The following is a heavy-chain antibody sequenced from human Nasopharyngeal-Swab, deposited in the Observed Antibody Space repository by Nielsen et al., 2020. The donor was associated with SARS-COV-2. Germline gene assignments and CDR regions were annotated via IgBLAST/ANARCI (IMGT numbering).Heavy chain of an antibody. J-gene: IGHJ4*02. V-gene: IGHV3-33*01. CDR2: IWYDGSNK. CDR1: GFTFSSYG. Sequence: GGSLRLSCAASGFTFSSYGMHWVRQAPGKGLEWVAVIWYDGSNKYYADSVKGRSTISRDNSKNTLYLQMNSLRAEDTAVYYCARGSGSYKEILFDYWGQGTLVTVSS. D-gene: IGHD1-26*01. CDR3: ARGSGSYKEILFDY.